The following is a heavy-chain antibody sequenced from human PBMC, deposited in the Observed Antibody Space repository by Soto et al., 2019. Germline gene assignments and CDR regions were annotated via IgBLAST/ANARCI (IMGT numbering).Heavy chain of an antibody. CDR2: INQDGSEK. Sequence: EVQLVESGGGLVQPGGSLRLSCAASGFTFDSYWMSWVRQAPGKGREWVANINQDGSEKYYIDSVKGRFTISRDNAKNSLYLQVNSLRAEDTAVYYCARSYSMSWYNWFDPWGQGTQVTVSS. CDR1: GFTFDSYW. J-gene: IGHJ5*02. D-gene: IGHD6-13*01. V-gene: IGHV3-7*03. CDR3: ARSYSMSWYNWFDP.